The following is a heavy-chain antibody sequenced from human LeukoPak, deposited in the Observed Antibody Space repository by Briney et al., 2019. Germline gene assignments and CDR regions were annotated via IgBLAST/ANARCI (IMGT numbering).Heavy chain of an antibody. J-gene: IGHJ2*01. CDR2: LYSGSST. Sequence: PGGSLRLSCAASGFSVSTNYMNRVRQAPGKGLEWVSILYSGSSTYYADSVESRFIVSRDSSKNTLSLQMNDLRAEDTAVYYCARVGDHFHWYLDLWGRGTLVTVSS. V-gene: IGHV3-53*01. CDR1: GFSVSTNY. D-gene: IGHD3-3*02. CDR3: ARVGDHFHWYLDL.